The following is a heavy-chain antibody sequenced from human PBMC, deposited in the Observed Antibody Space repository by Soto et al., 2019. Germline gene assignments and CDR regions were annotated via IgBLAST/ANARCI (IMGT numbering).Heavy chain of an antibody. J-gene: IGHJ4*02. CDR1: GFTFTSYG. V-gene: IGHV3-30*03. CDR3: VSDRGYGHASVPYS. D-gene: IGHD5-18*01. Sequence: ESGGGVVQPGRSLRLSCAASGFTFTSYGMHWVRQAPGTRLEWVAVISYDGGLQHYADSVKGRFTISRDNSKNMVLLQMNNLRAEDTAVYYCVSDRGYGHASVPYSWGQGTLVSVSS. CDR2: ISYDGGLQ.